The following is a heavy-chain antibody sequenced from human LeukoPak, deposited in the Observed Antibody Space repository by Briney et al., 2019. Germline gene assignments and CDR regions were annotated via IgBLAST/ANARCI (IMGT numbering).Heavy chain of an antibody. CDR3: ARRGLGSEIRYQGDFDF. CDR1: GGSISSSSYY. V-gene: IGHV4-39*07. D-gene: IGHD3-10*01. J-gene: IGHJ4*03. Sequence: SETLSLTCAVSGGSISSSSYYWDWIRQPPGKGLEWIASIYYSGSTYYNPSLKSRITISVETSKNQFSLQLSSVTAADTAVYYCARRGLGSEIRYQGDFDFWGQGTLVTVSS. CDR2: IYYSGST.